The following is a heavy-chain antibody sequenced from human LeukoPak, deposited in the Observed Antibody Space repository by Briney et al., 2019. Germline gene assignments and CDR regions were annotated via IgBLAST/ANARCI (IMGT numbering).Heavy chain of an antibody. CDR2: IYPDDSDT. CDR1: GYSFTTYW. CDR3: ARCPSIAVAGNFDY. D-gene: IGHD6-19*01. V-gene: IGHV5-51*01. J-gene: IGHJ4*02. Sequence: GESLKISCKASGYSFTTYWIGWVRQMPGKGLEWMGIIYPDDSDTKYSPSFQGQVTISADKSINTAYLQWSSLKASDSAMYYCARCPSIAVAGNFDYWGQGTLVTVSS.